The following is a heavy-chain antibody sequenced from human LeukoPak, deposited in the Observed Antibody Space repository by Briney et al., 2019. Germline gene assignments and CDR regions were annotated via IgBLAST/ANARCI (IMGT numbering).Heavy chain of an antibody. CDR1: GLTISSYA. D-gene: IGHD6-13*01. J-gene: IGHJ1*01. Sequence: GGSLRLSCSASGLTISSYAMHWVRQAPGKGLEYVSVISSNGGSAYYADSVKGRFTVSRDNSKNTLYLQMRSLRPEDTAVYYCTNSWYPVGYFQHWGQGTLVSVSS. V-gene: IGHV3-64D*09. CDR3: TNSWYPVGYFQH. CDR2: ISSNGGSA.